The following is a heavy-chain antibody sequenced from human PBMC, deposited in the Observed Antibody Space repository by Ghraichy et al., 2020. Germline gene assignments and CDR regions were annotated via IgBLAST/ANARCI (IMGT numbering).Heavy chain of an antibody. D-gene: IGHD1-26*01. Sequence: AGSLRLSCAASGFTFSRFWMSWVRQAPGKGLEGVANIKQDGSEKYYVDSVKGRFTISRDNAKNSLFLQMNSLRAEDTAVYYCARDGGSYSRYFDYWGQGTLVTVSS. J-gene: IGHJ4*02. CDR3: ARDGGSYSRYFDY. CDR1: GFTFSRFW. CDR2: IKQDGSEK. V-gene: IGHV3-7*01.